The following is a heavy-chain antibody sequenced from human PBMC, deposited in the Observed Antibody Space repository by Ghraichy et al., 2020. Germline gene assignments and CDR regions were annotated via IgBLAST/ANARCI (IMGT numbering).Heavy chain of an antibody. J-gene: IGHJ6*02. Sequence: ASVKVSCKASGYTFTSYGISWVRQAPGQGLECMGWISAYNGNTNYVQKIQGRVTMTTDTSTSTAYMELRNLRSDDTAVYYCARDDDWNVPRYKYNFHGMDVWGQGTTVTVSS. CDR1: GYTFTSYG. V-gene: IGHV1-18*04. D-gene: IGHD1-1*01. CDR2: ISAYNGNT. CDR3: ARDDDWNVPRYKYNFHGMDV.